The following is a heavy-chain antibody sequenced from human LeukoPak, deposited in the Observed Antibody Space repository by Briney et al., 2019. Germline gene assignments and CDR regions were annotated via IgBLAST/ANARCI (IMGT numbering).Heavy chain of an antibody. V-gene: IGHV4-59*08. CDR3: ATLGSSGWNWDVNY. D-gene: IGHD6-19*01. J-gene: IGHJ4*02. Sequence: SAALSLTFTISGGSISGYYRSWIRPPPGKGLEWSGYVYYTGSTNYNPSLKRRVTISIDTSKNQFSLKLSSVTAADTAVYHCATLGSSGWNWDVNYWGQGTLVTVSS. CDR1: GGSISGYY. CDR2: VYYTGST.